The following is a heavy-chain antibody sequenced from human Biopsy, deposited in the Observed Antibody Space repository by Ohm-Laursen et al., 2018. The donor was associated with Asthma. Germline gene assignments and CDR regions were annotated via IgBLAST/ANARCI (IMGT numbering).Heavy chain of an antibody. CDR1: GFTFRSYA. CDR3: AKDRSYGSVASYEMDV. D-gene: IGHD3-10*01. V-gene: IGHV3-30-3*01. CDR2: ISSDGHNK. J-gene: IGHJ6*01. Sequence: SLRLSCAASGFTFRSYAMHWVRQAPGKGLEWVALISSDGHNKYYKDSVRGRFTISRDNIKNYMHLQLSSLRPDDSAVYYCAKDRSYGSVASYEMDVWGQGTTVTVSS.